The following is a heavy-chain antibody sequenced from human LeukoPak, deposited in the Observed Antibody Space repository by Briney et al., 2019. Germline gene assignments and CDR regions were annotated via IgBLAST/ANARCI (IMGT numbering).Heavy chain of an antibody. V-gene: IGHV3-21*01. CDR3: ARAQIPGIAVAGKSAGNFDY. D-gene: IGHD6-19*01. Sequence: GGSLRLSCAASGFTFSSYSMNWVRQAPGKGLEWVSSISSSSSYIYYADSVKGRFTISRDNAKNSLYLQMNSLRAEDTAVYYYARAQIPGIAVAGKSAGNFDYWGQGTLVTVSS. CDR2: ISSSSSYI. J-gene: IGHJ4*02. CDR1: GFTFSSYS.